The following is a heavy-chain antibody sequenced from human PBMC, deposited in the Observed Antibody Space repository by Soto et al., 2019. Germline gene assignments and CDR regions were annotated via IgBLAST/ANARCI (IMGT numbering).Heavy chain of an antibody. V-gene: IGHV3-48*03. D-gene: IGHD4-4*01. J-gene: IGHJ6*02. CDR1: GFTFNSFE. CDR2: ISSSGTTT. Sequence: GGSLRLSCAASGFTFNSFEMNWVRQAPGKGLEWVSYISSSGTTTYYADSVKGRFTISRDNAKNSLSLQMNSLRAEDTAVYYCARDYSNHYYYYGMDVWGQGTTVTVSS. CDR3: ARDYSNHYYYYGMDV.